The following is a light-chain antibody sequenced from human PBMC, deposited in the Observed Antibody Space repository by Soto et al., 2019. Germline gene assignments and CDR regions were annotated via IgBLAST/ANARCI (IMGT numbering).Light chain of an antibody. CDR1: NIGSKS. Sequence: VLTQPPSVSVAPGQTATITCGGNNIGSKSVHWYQQKSGQAPVLVVYDDSDRPSGIPERFSGSNSGNTATLTISRVEAGDEADYYCQVWDRSSDHWVFGGGTKL. J-gene: IGLJ3*02. CDR2: DDS. V-gene: IGLV3-21*02. CDR3: QVWDRSSDHWV.